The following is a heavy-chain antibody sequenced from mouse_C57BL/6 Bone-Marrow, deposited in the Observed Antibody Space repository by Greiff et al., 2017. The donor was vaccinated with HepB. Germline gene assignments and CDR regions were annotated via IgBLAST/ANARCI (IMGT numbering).Heavy chain of an antibody. Sequence: DVKLVESEGGLVQSGSSMKLSCTASGFTFSDYYMAWVRQVSEKGLEWVANINYDGSSTYYLDSLKSRFIISRDNAKNNRYLQMSSLKSEDTTTYYYARANWDNFGYWGQGTTLTVSS. CDR3: ARANWDNFGY. V-gene: IGHV5-16*01. CDR2: INYDGSST. CDR1: GFTFSDYY. J-gene: IGHJ2*01. D-gene: IGHD4-1*01.